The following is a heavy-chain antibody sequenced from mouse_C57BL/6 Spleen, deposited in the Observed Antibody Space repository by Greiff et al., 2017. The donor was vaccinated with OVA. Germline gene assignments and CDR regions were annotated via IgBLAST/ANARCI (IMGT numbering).Heavy chain of an antibody. Sequence: VQLQQSGPVLVKPGASVKMSCKASGYTFTDYYMNWVKQSHGKSLEWIGVINPYNGGTSYNQKFKGKATLTVDKSSSTAYMELNSLTSEDSAVYYCARELGIRSQYYFDYWGQGTTLTVSS. CDR2: INPYNGGT. V-gene: IGHV1-19*01. CDR1: GYTFTDYY. J-gene: IGHJ2*01. D-gene: IGHD1-1*01. CDR3: ARELGIRSQYYFDY.